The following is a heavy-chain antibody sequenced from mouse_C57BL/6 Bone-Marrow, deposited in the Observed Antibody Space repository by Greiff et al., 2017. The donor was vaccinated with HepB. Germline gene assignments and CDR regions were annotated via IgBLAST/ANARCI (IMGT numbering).Heavy chain of an antibody. D-gene: IGHD2-3*01. CDR2: IYPGDGDT. V-gene: IGHV1-80*01. Sequence: LVESGAELVKPGASVKISCKASGYAFSSYWMNWVKQRPGKGLEWIGQIYPGDGDTNYNGKFKGKATLTADKSSSTAYMQLSSLTSEDSAVYFCARSYDYYAMDYWGQGTSVTVSS. CDR1: GYAFSSYW. J-gene: IGHJ4*01. CDR3: ARSYDYYAMDY.